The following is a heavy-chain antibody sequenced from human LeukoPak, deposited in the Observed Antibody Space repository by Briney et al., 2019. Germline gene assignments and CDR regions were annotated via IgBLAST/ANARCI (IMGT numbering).Heavy chain of an antibody. Sequence: PGGSLRLSCTASGFTFSIYWMSWVRQAPGKGLEWVASIKEDGSEEHYVDSVKGRFTISRDNARNSVHVQMNSLRAEDTAVYYCARGRFLEWLSGFDYWGQGTLVTVSS. CDR1: GFTFSIYW. CDR3: ARGRFLEWLSGFDY. D-gene: IGHD3-3*01. J-gene: IGHJ4*02. V-gene: IGHV3-7*03. CDR2: IKEDGSEE.